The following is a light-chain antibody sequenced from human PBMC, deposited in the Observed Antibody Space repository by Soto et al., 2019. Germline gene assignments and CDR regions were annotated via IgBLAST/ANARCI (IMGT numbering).Light chain of an antibody. V-gene: IGKV3-20*01. Sequence: EVVMTQSPATLSVSPGERATLSCRASQSVSSSYLAWYQQEPGQAPRLLIYGASSRATGIPDRFSGSGSGTDFTLTISRLEPEDFSVYYCQQYGSSPPGLTFGGGTKVEIK. CDR2: GAS. J-gene: IGKJ4*01. CDR1: QSVSSSY. CDR3: QQYGSSPPGLT.